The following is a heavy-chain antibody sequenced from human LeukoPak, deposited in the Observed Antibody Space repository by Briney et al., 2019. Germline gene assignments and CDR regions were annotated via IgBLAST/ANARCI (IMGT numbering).Heavy chain of an antibody. J-gene: IGHJ3*02. D-gene: IGHD3-9*01. Sequence: HGESLKISCKGSGYSFTSYWIGWVRQMPGKGLEWMGIIYPGDSDTRYSPSFQGQVTISADKSISTAYLQWSSLKASDTAMYYCARPTYYDILTGYPDAFDIWGQGTMVTVSS. CDR1: GYSFTSYW. CDR2: IYPGDSDT. CDR3: ARPTYYDILTGYPDAFDI. V-gene: IGHV5-51*01.